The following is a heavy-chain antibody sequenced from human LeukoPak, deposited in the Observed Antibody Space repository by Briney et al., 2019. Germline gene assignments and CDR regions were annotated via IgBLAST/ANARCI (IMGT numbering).Heavy chain of an antibody. J-gene: IGHJ6*02. CDR3: ARARPDYDILTGYLDPQYYGMDV. D-gene: IGHD3-9*01. CDR1: GGSISSGDYY. Sequence: PSQTLSLTCTVSGGSISSGDYYWRWVRQPRGRGLEWIVYIYYSGSIYYNPSLKSRVTISVDTSKNQFSLKLSSVTAADTAVYYCARARPDYDILTGYLDPQYYGMDVWGQGTTVTVSS. CDR2: IYYSGSI. V-gene: IGHV4-30-4*01.